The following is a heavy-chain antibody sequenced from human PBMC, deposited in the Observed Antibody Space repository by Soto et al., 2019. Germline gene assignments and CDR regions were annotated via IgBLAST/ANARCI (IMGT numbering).Heavy chain of an antibody. CDR1: GYTFTSCA. CDR3: ARGHCSGGSCYYFQH. Sequence: ASVKVSCKASGYTFTSCAMHWVRQAPGQRLEWMGWINAGNGNTQYSQKFQGRVTVTRNTSASTAYMELSSLRSEDTAVYYCARGHCSGGSCYYFQHWGQGTVVTVSS. J-gene: IGHJ1*01. D-gene: IGHD2-15*01. CDR2: INAGNGNT. V-gene: IGHV1-3*01.